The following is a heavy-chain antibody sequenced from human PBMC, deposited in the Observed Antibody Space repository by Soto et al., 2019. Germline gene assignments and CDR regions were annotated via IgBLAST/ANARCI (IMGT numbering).Heavy chain of an antibody. D-gene: IGHD2-15*01. CDR2: MSFDGSTK. V-gene: IGHV3-30*18. J-gene: IGHJ4*02. Sequence: QVQLVESGGGVVQPGRSLRLSCAASGFIFSSYGMNWVRQAPGKGLEWVAVMSFDGSTKYYADSVKGRFTISRDNSKNTVYLQMNNLRPEDTAVYYCAKDTASGGSPLDYWGQGTLVTVSS. CDR3: AKDTASGGSPLDY. CDR1: GFIFSSYG.